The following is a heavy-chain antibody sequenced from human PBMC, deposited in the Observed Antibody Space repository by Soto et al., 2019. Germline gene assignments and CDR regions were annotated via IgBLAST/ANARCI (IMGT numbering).Heavy chain of an antibody. CDR3: ARGLGRRYNCNSNTGYYYCMDV. V-gene: IGHV4-34*01. CDR2: INHSGST. CDR1: GGSFSGYY. D-gene: IGHD1-7*01. J-gene: IGHJ6*02. Sequence: PSETLSLTCAVYGGSFSGYYWSWIRQPPGKGLEWIGEINHSGSTNYNPSLKSRVTISVDTSKNQFSLKLSSVTAADTAVYYCARGLGRRYNCNSNTGYYYCMDVWGQGTTVSVSS.